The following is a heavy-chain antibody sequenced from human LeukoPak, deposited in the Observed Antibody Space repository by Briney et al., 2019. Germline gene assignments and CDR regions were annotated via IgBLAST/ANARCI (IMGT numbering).Heavy chain of an antibody. V-gene: IGHV3-23*01. J-gene: IGHJ3*02. Sequence: PGGSLRLSCAASEFTFKNFDMSWVRQAPGKGLEWVSTISSNGGSTFYADSVKGRFTISRDNSKNTLYLQMNSLRAEDTAVYYCARDSSMWEADAFDIWGQGTMVTVSS. D-gene: IGHD1-26*01. CDR1: EFTFKNFD. CDR2: ISSNGGST. CDR3: ARDSSMWEADAFDI.